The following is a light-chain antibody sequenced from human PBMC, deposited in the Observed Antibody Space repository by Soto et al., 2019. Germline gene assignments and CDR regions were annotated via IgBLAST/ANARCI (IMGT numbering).Light chain of an antibody. Sequence: EIVLTQSPGTLSLSPGERATLSCRASQSFNSIYLAWYQQKPGQAPRLLIYAASTRATGVPGRFSGGGSGTDFTLTISRLEPEDFAVYYCQQFSSYPLTFGGGTKVDIK. V-gene: IGKV3-20*01. CDR3: QQFSSYPLT. CDR2: AAS. J-gene: IGKJ4*01. CDR1: QSFNSIY.